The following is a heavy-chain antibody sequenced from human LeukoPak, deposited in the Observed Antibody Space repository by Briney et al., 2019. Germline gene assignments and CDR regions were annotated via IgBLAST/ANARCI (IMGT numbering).Heavy chain of an antibody. CDR1: GFTFSSYS. Sequence: GGSLRLSCAASGFTFSSYSMNWVRQAPGRGLEWVSSISSSSSYIYYADSVKGRFTISRDNAKNSLYLQMNSLRAKDTAVYYCAREGYCSSTSCYPEPDAFDIWGQGTMVTVSS. CDR3: AREGYCSSTSCYPEPDAFDI. CDR2: ISSSSSYI. J-gene: IGHJ3*02. V-gene: IGHV3-21*01. D-gene: IGHD2-2*01.